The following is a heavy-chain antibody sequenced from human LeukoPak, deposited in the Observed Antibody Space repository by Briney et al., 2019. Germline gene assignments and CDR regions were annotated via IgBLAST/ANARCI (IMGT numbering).Heavy chain of an antibody. CDR2: IRNSGNTI. D-gene: IGHD1-14*01. CDR3: VKDNPLDY. J-gene: IGHJ4*02. Sequence: GGSLRLSCAVSGFTLSSYNMNWVRQAPGKGLEWVSYIRNSGNTIYYADSMKGRFTISRDNSKNTLYLHINSLRAEDTAVYYCVKDNPLDYWGQGTLVIVSS. V-gene: IGHV3-48*01. CDR1: GFTLSSYN.